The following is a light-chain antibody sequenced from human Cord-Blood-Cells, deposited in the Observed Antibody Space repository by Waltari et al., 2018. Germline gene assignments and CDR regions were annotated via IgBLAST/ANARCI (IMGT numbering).Light chain of an antibody. V-gene: IGLV1-44*01. CDR2: SND. J-gene: IGLJ2*01. Sequence: QSRLSHPPSASATTGQGITISCFGGSSNIGSSTVHWYQQLPGTAPKLLIYSNDQRPSGVPHRCSGSKSGTSASLAISGLQSEDEADYYCAAWDDSLNGDVVFGGGTKLTV. CDR3: AAWDDSLNGDVV. CDR1: SSNIGSST.